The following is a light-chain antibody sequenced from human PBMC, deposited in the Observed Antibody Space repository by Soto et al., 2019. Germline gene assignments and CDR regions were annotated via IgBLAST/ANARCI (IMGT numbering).Light chain of an antibody. CDR2: EDN. CDR1: SGSIASNY. V-gene: IGLV6-57*04. Sequence: NFMLTQPHSVSESPGRTVTISCTRSSGSIASNYVQWYHQRPGNAPTTVIYEDNQRPSGVPDRFSGSIDSSSNSASLTISGLETEDEDDYYCLSYDSSNQVFGTGTKVTVL. CDR3: LSYDSSNQV. J-gene: IGLJ1*01.